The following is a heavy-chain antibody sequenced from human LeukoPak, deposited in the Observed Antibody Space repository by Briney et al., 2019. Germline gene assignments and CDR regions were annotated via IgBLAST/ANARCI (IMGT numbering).Heavy chain of an antibody. Sequence: GGSLRLSCAASGFTFSSYGMSWVRQAPGKGLEWVSAISGSGGTTYYADSVKGRFTISRDNSKNTLYLQMNSLRAEDTAVYYCAKVTYGSGTYGAFDSWGQGTLVTVSS. D-gene: IGHD3-10*01. CDR3: AKVTYGSGTYGAFDS. V-gene: IGHV3-23*01. CDR2: ISGSGGTT. CDR1: GFTFSSYG. J-gene: IGHJ4*02.